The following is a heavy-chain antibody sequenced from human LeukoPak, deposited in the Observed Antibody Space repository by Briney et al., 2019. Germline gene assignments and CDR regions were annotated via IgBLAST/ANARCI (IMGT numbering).Heavy chain of an antibody. D-gene: IGHD3-22*01. CDR3: ARQEYYYDSSGYYYVALYFDY. J-gene: IGHJ4*02. CDR1: GYSFTSYW. V-gene: IGHV5-51*01. Sequence: PGESLKISCKGSGYSFTSYWIGWVRQMPGKGLEWMWIIYPGDSDTRYSPSFQGQVTISADKSISTAYLQWSSLKASDTAMYYCARQEYYYDSSGYYYVALYFDYWGQGTLVTVSS. CDR2: IYPGDSDT.